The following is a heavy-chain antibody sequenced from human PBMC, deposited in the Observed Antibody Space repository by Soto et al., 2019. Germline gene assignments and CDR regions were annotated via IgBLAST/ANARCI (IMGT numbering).Heavy chain of an antibody. Sequence: QVQLVQSGAEVKKPGASVKVSCKASGYTFTSYYMHWVRQAPGQGLEWMGIINPSGGSTSYAQKLQGRVNMTRDTSTSTVYMELSSLRSEDTAVYYCAREGPYSSSSGAFDIWGQGTMVTVSS. CDR2: INPSGGST. CDR1: GYTFTSYY. CDR3: AREGPYSSSSGAFDI. V-gene: IGHV1-46*01. D-gene: IGHD6-6*01. J-gene: IGHJ3*02.